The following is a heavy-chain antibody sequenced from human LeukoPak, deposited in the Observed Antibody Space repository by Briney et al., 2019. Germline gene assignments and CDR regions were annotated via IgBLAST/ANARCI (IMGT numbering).Heavy chain of an antibody. V-gene: IGHV3-7*01. CDR1: GFTFSSYW. CDR3: ARAQSGFWSGYCFDY. J-gene: IGHJ4*02. Sequence: GGSLRLSCAASGFTFSSYWMSWVRQAPGKGLEWVANIKKDGSERNYVDSVKGRFTISRDNAKTSLYLQMNSLRAEDTAVYYCARAQSGFWSGYCFDYWGQGTLVTVSS. D-gene: IGHD3-3*01. CDR2: IKKDGSER.